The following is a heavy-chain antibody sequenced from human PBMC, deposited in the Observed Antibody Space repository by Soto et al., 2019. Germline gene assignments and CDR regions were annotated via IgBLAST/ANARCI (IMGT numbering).Heavy chain of an antibody. V-gene: IGHV1-18*01. CDR1: GYTFTRNA. D-gene: IGHD1-26*01. J-gene: IGHJ4*02. CDR2: IDAGNGNT. CDR3: ARDLGGQIVDY. Sequence: ASVKVSCKASGYTFTRNAIHWVRQAPGQRLEWIGKIDAGNGNTKYAQKLQGRVTMTTDTSTSTAYMELRSLRSDDTAVYYCARDLGGQIVDYWGQGTLVTGS.